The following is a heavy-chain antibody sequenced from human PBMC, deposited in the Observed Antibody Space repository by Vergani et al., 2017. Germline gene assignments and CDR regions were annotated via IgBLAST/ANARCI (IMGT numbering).Heavy chain of an antibody. CDR1: GYTFTNYG. Sequence: QVQVVQSGAEVKNPGASVKVSCKASGYTFTNYGASWVRQAPGQGLEWMGWISAYNGNTNYAQKLQGRVTMTTDTSTSTAHMELRSLRSDDTAVYYCARTPSYYDRGFFDYWGQGTLVTVSS. J-gene: IGHJ4*02. D-gene: IGHD3-22*01. V-gene: IGHV1-18*04. CDR2: ISAYNGNT. CDR3: ARTPSYYDRGFFDY.